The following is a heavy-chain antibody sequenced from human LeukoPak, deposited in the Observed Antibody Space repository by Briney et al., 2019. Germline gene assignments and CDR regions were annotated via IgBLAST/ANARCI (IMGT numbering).Heavy chain of an antibody. CDR1: GGSFSGYY. D-gene: IGHD3-3*01. CDR2: IYYSGST. CDR3: ARGGGPHLEWLSY. Sequence: PSETLSLTCAVYGGSFSGYYWSWIRQPPGKGLEWIGYIYYSGSTNYNPSLKSRVTISVDTSKNQFSLKLSSVTAADTAVYYCARGGGPHLEWLSYWGQGTLVTVSS. J-gene: IGHJ4*02. V-gene: IGHV4-59*01.